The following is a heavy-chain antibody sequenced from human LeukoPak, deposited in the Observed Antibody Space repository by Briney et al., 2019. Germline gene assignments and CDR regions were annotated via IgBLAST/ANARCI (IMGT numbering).Heavy chain of an antibody. V-gene: IGHV4-4*07. CDR3: AREVEYYYDSSGYYDY. CDR1: GDSISSYY. D-gene: IGHD3-22*01. Sequence: SETLSLTCSVSGDSISSYYWSWVRQPAGKGLEWIGRIHPSGSTNYSPSLKSRVTLSVDTSKNQFSLKLSSVTAADTAVYYCAREVEYYYDSSGYYDYWGQGTLVTVSS. CDR2: IHPSGST. J-gene: IGHJ4*02.